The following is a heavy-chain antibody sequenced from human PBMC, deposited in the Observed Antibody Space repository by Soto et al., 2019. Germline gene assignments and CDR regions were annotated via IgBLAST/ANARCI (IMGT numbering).Heavy chain of an antibody. CDR1: GGTFSSYA. CDR2: IIPIFGTA. Sequence: QVQLVQSGAEVKKPGSSVKVSCKASGGTFSSYAISWVRQAPGQGLEWMGGIIPIFGTANYAQKFQGRVTITADEXXSTAYMELSSLRSEDTAVYYCFCVGFGELYVWFDPWGQGTLVTVSS. CDR3: FCVGFGELYVWFDP. J-gene: IGHJ5*02. V-gene: IGHV1-69*12. D-gene: IGHD3-10*01.